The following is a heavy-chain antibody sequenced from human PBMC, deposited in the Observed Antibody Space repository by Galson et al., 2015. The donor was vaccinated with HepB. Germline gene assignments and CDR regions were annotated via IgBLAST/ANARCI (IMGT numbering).Heavy chain of an antibody. CDR1: GGSISSGSYY. D-gene: IGHD3-9*01. CDR2: IYYSGTT. CDR3: ARLLRYFDWCGLAFDP. Sequence: SETLSLTCTVSGGSISSGSYYWGWIRQPPGKGLEWIGSIYYSGTTYYNPTLKSRVTISVDTSKNQFSLKLSSVTAADTAVYYCARLLRYFDWCGLAFDPWGQGTLVTVSS. V-gene: IGHV4-39*01. J-gene: IGHJ5*02.